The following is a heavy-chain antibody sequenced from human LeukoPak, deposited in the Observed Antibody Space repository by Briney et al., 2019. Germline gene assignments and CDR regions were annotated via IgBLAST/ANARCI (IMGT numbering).Heavy chain of an antibody. V-gene: IGHV4-4*07. CDR3: ARDGSSWYGSGYYYYMDV. D-gene: IGHD6-13*01. CDR2: IYTSGST. Sequence: SETLSLTCTVSSDSFSLYYWSWIRQPAGKGLEWIGRIYTSGSTNYNPSLKSRVTMSVDTSKNQFSLTLSSVTAADTAVYYCARDGSSWYGSGYYYYMDVWGKGTTVTVSS. J-gene: IGHJ6*03. CDR1: SDSFSLYY.